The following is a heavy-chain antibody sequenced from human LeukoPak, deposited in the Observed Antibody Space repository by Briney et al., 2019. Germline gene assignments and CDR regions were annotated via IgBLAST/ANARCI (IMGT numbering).Heavy chain of an antibody. CDR2: INPNSGGT. Sequence: LGASVKVSCKASGYTFTGYYMHWVRQAPGQGLEWMGWINPNSGGTNYAQKFQGRVTMTRDTSISTAYMELSRLRSDDTAVYYCARTQGQWSGTGAFDIWGQGTMVTVSS. V-gene: IGHV1-2*03. CDR3: ARTQGQWSGTGAFDI. CDR1: GYTFTGYY. D-gene: IGHD1-1*01. J-gene: IGHJ3*02.